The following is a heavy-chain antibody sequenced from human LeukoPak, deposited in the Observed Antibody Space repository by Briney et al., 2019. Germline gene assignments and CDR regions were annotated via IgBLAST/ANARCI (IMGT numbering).Heavy chain of an antibody. D-gene: IGHD3-16*01. CDR2: IYSGGNT. Sequence: IQPGGSLRLSCAASGFTFSNYAMSWVRQAPGKGLEWVSVIYSGGNTYYADSVKGRFTISRDNSKNTLYLQMNSLRAEDTAVYYCAREYVSWGAFDIWGQGTMVTVSS. V-gene: IGHV3-53*01. CDR1: GFTFSNYA. J-gene: IGHJ3*02. CDR3: AREYVSWGAFDI.